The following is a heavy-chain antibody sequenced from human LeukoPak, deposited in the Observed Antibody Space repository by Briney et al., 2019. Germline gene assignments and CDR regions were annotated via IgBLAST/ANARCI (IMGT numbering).Heavy chain of an antibody. V-gene: IGHV7-4-1*02. CDR3: ARRSTVQHLDV. CDR2: INTNTGNP. D-gene: IGHD4-17*01. Sequence: ASVKVSCKASGYTFTSYAINWVRQAPGQGLEWMGWINTNTGNPVYAQGFTGRFVFSLDTSVTTAYLQISSLKAEDTAFYYCARRSTVQHLDVWGKGTTVTVSS. J-gene: IGHJ6*04. CDR1: GYTFTSYA.